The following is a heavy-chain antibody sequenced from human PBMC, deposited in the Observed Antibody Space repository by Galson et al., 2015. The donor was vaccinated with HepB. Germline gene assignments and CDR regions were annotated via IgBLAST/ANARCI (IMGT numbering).Heavy chain of an antibody. CDR3: TTWAFITIFGFPEGFDI. Sequence: SLRLSCAASGFTFSNAWMSWVRQAPGKGLEWVGRIKSRTDAGTLDYAAPVKGRFTISRDDSKITLYLQMNSLKTEDTAVYYCTTWAFITIFGFPEGFDIWGQGTMVTVSS. CDR2: IKSRTDAGTL. V-gene: IGHV3-15*01. D-gene: IGHD3-3*01. J-gene: IGHJ3*02. CDR1: GFTFSNAW.